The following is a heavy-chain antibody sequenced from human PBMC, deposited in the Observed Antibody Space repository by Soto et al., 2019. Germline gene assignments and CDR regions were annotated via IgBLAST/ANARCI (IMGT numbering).Heavy chain of an antibody. V-gene: IGHV1-18*01. Sequence: GASVKVSCKASGYTFTSYGISWVRQAPGQGLEWMGWISAYNGNTNYAQKLQGRVTMTTDTSTSTAYMELRSLRSDDTAVYYCARVAGSGWYSSYYYYYMDVWGQGTTVTVSS. CDR3: ARVAGSGWYSSYYYYYMDV. J-gene: IGHJ6*03. CDR2: ISAYNGNT. CDR1: GYTFTSYG. D-gene: IGHD6-19*01.